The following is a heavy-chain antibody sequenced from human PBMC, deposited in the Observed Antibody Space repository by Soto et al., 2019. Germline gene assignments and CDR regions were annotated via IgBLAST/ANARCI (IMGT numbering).Heavy chain of an antibody. V-gene: IGHV3-7*01. J-gene: IGHJ4*02. CDR1: GFTFSSYW. CDR2: IKQDGSEK. D-gene: IGHD1-7*01. CDR3: ARGRWNYEGLCYFDY. Sequence: GGSLRLSCAASGFTFSSYWMSWVRQAPGKGLEWVANIKQDGSEKYYVDSVKGRFTISRDNAKNSLYLQMNSLRAEDTAVYYCARGRWNYEGLCYFDYWGQGTLVTVSS.